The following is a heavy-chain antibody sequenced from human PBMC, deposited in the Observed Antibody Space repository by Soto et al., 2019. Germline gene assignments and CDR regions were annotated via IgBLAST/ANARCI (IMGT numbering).Heavy chain of an antibody. CDR2: IKSKTDGGTT. CDR3: TTDIGDSSGWYDVGDY. Sequence: GGSLRLSCAASGFTFSTAWMNWVRQAPGKGLEWVGRIKSKTDGGTTDYAAPVKGRFTISRDDSKNTLYLQMNSLKTEDIAVYYCTTDIGDSSGWYDVGDYWGQGTLVTVSS. V-gene: IGHV3-15*07. J-gene: IGHJ4*02. D-gene: IGHD6-19*01. CDR1: GFTFSTAW.